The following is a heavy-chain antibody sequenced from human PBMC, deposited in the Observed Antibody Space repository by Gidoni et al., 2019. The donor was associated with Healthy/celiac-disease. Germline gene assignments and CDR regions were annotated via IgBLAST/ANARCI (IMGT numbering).Heavy chain of an antibody. J-gene: IGHJ6*02. CDR3: ARGHGGVVVTAIQNTRMDV. D-gene: IGHD2-21*02. Sequence: QVQLQQWCAGLLKPSETLSLTCAVYGGSLTGYYWTWISQPLGKGLEWIGEIKNSGITNYNPSLKFRVTISVEMSNNQFSLKRSSVTAAETSVYYCARGHGGVVVTAIQNTRMDVWGQGTTVTVSS. CDR2: IKNSGIT. V-gene: IGHV4-34*01. CDR1: GGSLTGYY.